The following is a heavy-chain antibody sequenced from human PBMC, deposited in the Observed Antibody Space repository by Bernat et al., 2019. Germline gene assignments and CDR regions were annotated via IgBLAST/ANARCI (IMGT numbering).Heavy chain of an antibody. V-gene: IGHV4-30-4*01. D-gene: IGHD4-17*01. J-gene: IGHJ4*02. Sequence: QLQLQESGSGLVKPSQTLSLTCAVSGGSISSGDYYWSWIRQPPGKGLEWIGYIYYSGSTYYNPSLKSRVTISVDTSKNQFSLKLSSVTAADTAVYYCARGGRGYGDYAAPFDYWGQGTLVTVSS. CDR1: GGSISSGDYY. CDR2: IYYSGST. CDR3: ARGGRGYGDYAAPFDY.